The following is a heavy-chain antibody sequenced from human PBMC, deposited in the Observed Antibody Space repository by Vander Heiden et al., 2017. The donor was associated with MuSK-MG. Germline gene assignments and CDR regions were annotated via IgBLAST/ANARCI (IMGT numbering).Heavy chain of an antibody. D-gene: IGHD1-26*01. CDR3: AGEGNSHHYPVMYFDR. Sequence: QVQLQESGPGLVKPSETLSLTCTVSNYSFTNAYYWGWFRQAPGKGLEWSGRIYRTGDPYYNPSLNSRVTIAGDASKNQVSLKVESVTAADTAVYYGAGEGNSHHYPVMYFDRWGRGTLVTVSS. J-gene: IGHJ2*01. CDR2: IYRTGDP. V-gene: IGHV4-38-2*02. CDR1: NYSFTNAYY.